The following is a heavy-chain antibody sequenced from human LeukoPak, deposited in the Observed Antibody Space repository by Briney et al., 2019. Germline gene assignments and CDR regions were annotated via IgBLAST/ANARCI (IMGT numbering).Heavy chain of an antibody. J-gene: IGHJ4*02. CDR2: IITILGIA. CDR1: GGTFSSYA. CDR3: ASYGGDNFDY. V-gene: IGHV1-69*04. Sequence: GASVKVSCKASGGTFSSYAISWVRQAPGQGLEWMGRIITILGIATYAQKFQGRVTITADKSASTAYMELSSLRSEDTAVYYCASYGGDNFDYWGQGTLVTVSS. D-gene: IGHD4-23*01.